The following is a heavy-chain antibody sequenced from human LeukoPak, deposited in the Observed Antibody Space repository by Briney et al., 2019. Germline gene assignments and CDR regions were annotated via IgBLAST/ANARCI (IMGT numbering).Heavy chain of an antibody. V-gene: IGHV3-21*01. CDR1: GFTFSSYS. J-gene: IGHJ3*02. Sequence: PGGSLRLSCAASGFTFSSYSMNWVRQAPGKGLEWVSSISSSSSYIYYADSVKGRFTISRDNAKNSLYLQMNSLRAEDTAVYYCARGVLGWLRTFDIWGQGTMVTVSS. CDR2: ISSSSSYI. D-gene: IGHD5-12*01. CDR3: ARGVLGWLRTFDI.